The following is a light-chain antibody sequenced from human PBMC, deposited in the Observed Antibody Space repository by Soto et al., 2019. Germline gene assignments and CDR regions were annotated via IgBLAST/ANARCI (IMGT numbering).Light chain of an antibody. CDR2: WAS. Sequence: DIVMTQSPDSLAVSLGERATINCKSSQNVLYSSNNKNYLAWYQQKPGQHPKLLIYWASTRESGVPDRFSGSGSGTDFTLTISSLQAEDVAFYYCQQYYTTPVTFGPGTKVDIK. J-gene: IGKJ3*01. V-gene: IGKV4-1*01. CDR3: QQYYTTPVT. CDR1: QNVLYSSNNKNY.